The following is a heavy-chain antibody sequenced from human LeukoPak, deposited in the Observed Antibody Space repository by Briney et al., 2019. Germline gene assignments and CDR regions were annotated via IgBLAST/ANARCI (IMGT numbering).Heavy chain of an antibody. J-gene: IGHJ6*03. D-gene: IGHD6-6*01. CDR2: ISSSRRYI. V-gene: IGHV3-21*01. CDR3: ARGGSSSSAYYYYYYMAV. Sequence: GGSLRLSCAASGFTFSRYSMNWVRQAPGKGLEWVSSISSSRRYIYYADSVKGRFTFSRDNAKNSLYLQMNSQRAEDTAVYYCARGGSSSSAYYYYYYMAVWGKGTTVTVSS. CDR1: GFTFSRYS.